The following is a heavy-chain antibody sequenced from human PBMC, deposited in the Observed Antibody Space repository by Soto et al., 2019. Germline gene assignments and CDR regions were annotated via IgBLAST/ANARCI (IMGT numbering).Heavy chain of an antibody. Sequence: GASVKVSCKASGDTFTSYGISCMRQAPKQGLEWMGWISAYNGNTNYAQKLQGRVTMTTDTSTSTAYMELRSLRSDDTAVYYCARDPPPPDYWGQGTLVTVSS. CDR3: ARDPPPPDY. CDR2: ISAYNGNT. V-gene: IGHV1-18*01. CDR1: GDTFTSYG. J-gene: IGHJ4*02.